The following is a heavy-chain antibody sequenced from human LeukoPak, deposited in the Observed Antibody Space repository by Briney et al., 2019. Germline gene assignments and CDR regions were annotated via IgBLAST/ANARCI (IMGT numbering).Heavy chain of an antibody. J-gene: IGHJ5*02. CDR1: GGSISSGDYY. V-gene: IGHV4-30-4*01. Sequence: SQTLSLTCTVSGGSISSGDYYWSWIRQPPWKGLEWIAYMYYSGSTYYNPSLKSRVTMSADTSKNQLSLKLSSVTAADTAVYYCARPYYYDSRIDPWGQGILVTVSS. CDR2: MYYSGST. D-gene: IGHD3-22*01. CDR3: ARPYYYDSRIDP.